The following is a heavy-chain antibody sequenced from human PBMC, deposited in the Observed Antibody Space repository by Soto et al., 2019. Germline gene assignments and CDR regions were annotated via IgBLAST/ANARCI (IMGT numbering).Heavy chain of an antibody. CDR2: IYYSGST. CDR3: ARDVTDFWSGHEGMDV. D-gene: IGHD3-3*01. Sequence: PSETLSLTCTVSVGSISNGGYYWTWILQHPGKGLEWIGYIYYSGSTYYNPSLKSRVTISVDTSKNQFSLKLTSVTAADTAVYYCARDVTDFWSGHEGMDVWGQGTTVTVSS. CDR1: VGSISNGGYY. J-gene: IGHJ6*02. V-gene: IGHV4-31*03.